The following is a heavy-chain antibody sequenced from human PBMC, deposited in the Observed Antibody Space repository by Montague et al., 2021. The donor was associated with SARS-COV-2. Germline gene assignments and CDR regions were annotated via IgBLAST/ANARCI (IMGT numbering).Heavy chain of an antibody. J-gene: IGHJ4*02. V-gene: IGHV2-5*01. CDR3: AHLIRYYDIFTGIPFDX. D-gene: IGHD3-9*01. CDR1: GFSLSTPNVG. CDR2: TYSNDDK. Sequence: VKPTQTLTLTCTFSGFSLSTPNVGVGWIRQPPGKALEWLALTYSNDDKRYSPSLQSRLTITKDTSKNQVVLSLTNVDPVDTATYYCAHLIRYYDIFTGIPFDXWGQGTQVTVSS.